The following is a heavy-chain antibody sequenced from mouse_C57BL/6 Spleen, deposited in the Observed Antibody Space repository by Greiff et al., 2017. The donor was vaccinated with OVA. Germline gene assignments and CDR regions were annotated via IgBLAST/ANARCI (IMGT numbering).Heavy chain of an antibody. J-gene: IGHJ3*01. CDR2: INPGSGGT. CDR3: ARSRYDYDGLA. CDR1: GYAFTNYL. V-gene: IGHV1-54*01. Sequence: VQLQQSGAKLVRPGTSVKVSCKASGYAFTNYLIEWVKQRPGQGLEWIGVINPGSGGTNYNEKFKGKATLTADKSSSTAYMQLSSLTSEDSAVYFCARSRYDYDGLAWGQGTLVTVSA. D-gene: IGHD2-4*01.